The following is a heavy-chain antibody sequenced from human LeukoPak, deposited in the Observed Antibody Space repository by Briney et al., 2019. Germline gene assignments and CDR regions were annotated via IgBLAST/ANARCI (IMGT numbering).Heavy chain of an antibody. J-gene: IGHJ4*02. CDR2: ISAYNGNT. CDR1: GYTSTSYG. CDR3: ARLVARGYFDY. Sequence: ASVKVSCKASGYTSTSYGISWVRQAPGQGLEWMGCISAYNGNTNYAQKLQGRVTMTTDTSTSTAYMELRSLRSDDTAVYYCARLVARGYFDYWGQGTLVTVSS. D-gene: IGHD5-12*01. V-gene: IGHV1-18*01.